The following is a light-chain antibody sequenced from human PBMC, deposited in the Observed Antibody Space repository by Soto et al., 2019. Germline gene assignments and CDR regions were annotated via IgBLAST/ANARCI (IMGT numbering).Light chain of an antibody. V-gene: IGKV3-11*01. CDR3: PQRRSWPIT. CDR2: DAS. J-gene: IGKJ5*01. CDR1: LDIGSL. Sequence: EVVLTQSPATLSLSAGERASLSCRDSLDIGSLIAWYQQKPGQPPRLLIYDASNRATGIPARFSGSGSGTDFVLTISILEPEDFAVYYCPQRRSWPITFGLGTRLEIK.